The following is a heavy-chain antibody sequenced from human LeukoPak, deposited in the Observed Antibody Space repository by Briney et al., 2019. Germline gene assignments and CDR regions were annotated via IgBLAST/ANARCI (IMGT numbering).Heavy chain of an antibody. CDR1: GFTFSSYA. CDR3: ARDPRAQITMIVEAPTFDP. J-gene: IGHJ5*02. D-gene: IGHD3-22*01. CDR2: ISYDGSNK. V-gene: IGHV3-30-3*01. Sequence: PGGSLRLSCAASGFTFSSYAMHWVRQAPGKGLEWVAVISYDGSNKYYADSVKGRFTISRDNSKNTLYLQMNSLRAEDTAVYYCARDPRAQITMIVEAPTFDPWGQGTLVTVSS.